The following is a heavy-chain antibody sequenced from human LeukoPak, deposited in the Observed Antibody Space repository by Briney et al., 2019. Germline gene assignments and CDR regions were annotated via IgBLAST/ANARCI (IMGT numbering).Heavy chain of an antibody. V-gene: IGHV3-48*02. CDR2: ISSSSSTI. Sequence: RGSLRLSCAASGFTFSSYSMNWVRQAPRKGLEWVSYISSSSSTIYYADSVKGRFTISRDNAKNSLYLQMNSLRDKDTAVYYCARDLRGEYAFDYWGQGTLVTVSS. CDR3: ARDLRGEYAFDY. J-gene: IGHJ4*02. D-gene: IGHD5/OR15-5a*01. CDR1: GFTFSSYS.